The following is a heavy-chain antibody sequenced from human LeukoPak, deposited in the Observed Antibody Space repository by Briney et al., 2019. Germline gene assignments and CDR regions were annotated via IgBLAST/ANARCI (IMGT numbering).Heavy chain of an antibody. V-gene: IGHV1-46*01. Sequence: ASVKVSCKASGYTFTSYYMHWVRQAPGQGLEWMGIINPSGGSTSYAQKFQGRVTMTRDTSTSTVYMELNSLRAEDTAVYYCAKRGEEGGYFDYWGQGTLVTVSS. CDR2: INPSGGST. D-gene: IGHD3-16*01. CDR3: AKRGEEGGYFDY. J-gene: IGHJ4*02. CDR1: GYTFTSYY.